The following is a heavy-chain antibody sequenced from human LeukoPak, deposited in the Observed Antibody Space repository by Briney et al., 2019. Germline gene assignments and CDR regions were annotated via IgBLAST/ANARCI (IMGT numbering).Heavy chain of an antibody. J-gene: IGHJ4*02. D-gene: IGHD3-22*01. CDR2: ISSSGSTI. CDR3: ARAGSGYYEGYYFDY. Sequence: PGGSLRLSCAASGFTFSSYEMNWVRQAPGKGLEWVSYISSSGSTIYYADSVKGRFTISRDNAKNSLYLQMNSLRAGDTAVYYCARAGSGYYEGYYFDYWGQGTLVTVSS. CDR1: GFTFSSYE. V-gene: IGHV3-48*03.